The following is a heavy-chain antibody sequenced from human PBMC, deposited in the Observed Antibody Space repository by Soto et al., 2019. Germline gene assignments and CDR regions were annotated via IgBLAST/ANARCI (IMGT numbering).Heavy chain of an antibody. D-gene: IGHD3-16*01. Sequence: SSETLSLTSTVSGGYISSYYWSWIRQPPGKGLEWIGYIYYSGSTNYNPSLKSRVTISVDTSKNQFSLKLSSVTAADTAVYYCASLRIAGVDVWGKGTTVTVSS. V-gene: IGHV4-59*08. CDR1: GGYISSYY. CDR2: IYYSGST. J-gene: IGHJ6*04. CDR3: ASLRIAGVDV.